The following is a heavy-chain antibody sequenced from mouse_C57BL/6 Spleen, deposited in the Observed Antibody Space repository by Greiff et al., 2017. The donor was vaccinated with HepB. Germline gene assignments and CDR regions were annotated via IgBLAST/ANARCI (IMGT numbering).Heavy chain of an antibody. D-gene: IGHD1-3*01. Sequence: VKLMESGAELARPGASVKLSCKASGYTFTSYGISWVKQRTGQGLEWIGEIYPRSGNTYYNEKFKGKATLTADKSSSTAYMELRSLTSEDSAVYFCARSGGKDYFDYWGQGTTLTVSS. CDR2: IYPRSGNT. V-gene: IGHV1-81*01. J-gene: IGHJ2*01. CDR1: GYTFTSYG. CDR3: ARSGGKDYFDY.